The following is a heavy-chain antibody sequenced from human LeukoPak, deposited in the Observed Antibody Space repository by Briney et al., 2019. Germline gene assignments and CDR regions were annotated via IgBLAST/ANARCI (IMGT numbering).Heavy chain of an antibody. Sequence: ASVKVSCKASGYTFTSYGVSWVRQAPGQGLEWMGWISAYNGNTNYAQKLQGRVTMTTDTSTSTAYMELRSLRSDDTAVYYCARLSTYYYEVGEWGQGTLVTVSS. D-gene: IGHD3-22*01. CDR1: GYTFTSYG. V-gene: IGHV1-18*01. J-gene: IGHJ4*02. CDR2: ISAYNGNT. CDR3: ARLSTYYYEVGE.